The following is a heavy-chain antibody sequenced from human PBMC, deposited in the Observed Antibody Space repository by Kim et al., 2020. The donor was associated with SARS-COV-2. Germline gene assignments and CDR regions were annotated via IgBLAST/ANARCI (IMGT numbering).Heavy chain of an antibody. V-gene: IGHV4-59*01. CDR1: GGSISSYY. CDR3: ARRVYYDSSGYRLSYYYYYMDV. J-gene: IGHJ6*03. D-gene: IGHD3-22*01. CDR2: IYYSGST. Sequence: SETLSLTCTASGGSISSYYWSWIRQPPGKGLEWIGYIYYSGSTNYNPSLKSRVTISVDTSKNQFSLKLSSVTAADTAVYYCARRVYYDSSGYRLSYYYYYMDVWGKGTTVTVSS.